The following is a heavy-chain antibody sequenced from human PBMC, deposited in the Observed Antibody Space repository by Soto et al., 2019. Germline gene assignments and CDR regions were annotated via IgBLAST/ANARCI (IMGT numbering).Heavy chain of an antibody. J-gene: IGHJ5*02. D-gene: IGHD6-6*01. CDR2: IYYSGST. Sequence: KASETLSLTCTVSGGSISSSSYYWGWIRQPPGKGLEWIGSIYYSGSTYYNPSLKSRVTISVGTSKNQFSLKLSSVTAADTAVYYCARRLSIAARINWFDPWGQGTLVTVSS. V-gene: IGHV4-39*01. CDR1: GGSISSSSYY. CDR3: ARRLSIAARINWFDP.